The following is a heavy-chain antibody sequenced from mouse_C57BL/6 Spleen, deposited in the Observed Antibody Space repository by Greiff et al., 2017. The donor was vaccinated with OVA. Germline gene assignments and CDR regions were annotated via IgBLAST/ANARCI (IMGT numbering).Heavy chain of an antibody. D-gene: IGHD4-1*01. J-gene: IGHJ1*03. CDR1: GYTFTDYE. CDR3: TKSNWNRYFDV. CDR2: IDPETGGT. Sequence: QVQLQQSGAELVRPGASVTLSCKASGYTFTDYEMHWVKQTPVPGLEWIGAIDPETGGTAYKQKFKGKAILTADKSSSTAYMALHSLTSEDSAVFYCTKSNWNRYFDVWGTGTTVTVSS. V-gene: IGHV1-15*01.